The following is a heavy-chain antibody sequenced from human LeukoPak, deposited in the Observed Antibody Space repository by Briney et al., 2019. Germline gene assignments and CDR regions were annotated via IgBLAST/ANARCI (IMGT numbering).Heavy chain of an antibody. CDR3: AKGVLGDPSYHFDS. CDR1: GFTFRTYA. Sequence: QAGGSLRLSCATSGFTFRTYAMSWVRQAPGKGLEWVSTISGSGSSTFYADSAKGRFTISRDNSKATLYLRKSSLRVEDTAIYYCAKGVLGDPSYHFDSWGQGILVTVSS. CDR2: ISGSGSST. D-gene: IGHD3-3*01. J-gene: IGHJ4*02. V-gene: IGHV3-23*01.